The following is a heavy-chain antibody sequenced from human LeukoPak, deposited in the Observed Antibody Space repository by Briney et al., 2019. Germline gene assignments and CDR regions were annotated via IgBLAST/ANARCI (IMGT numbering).Heavy chain of an antibody. CDR2: ISGSGGST. J-gene: IGHJ4*02. Sequence: GGSLTLSCAASGFTFSSYAMSWVRQAPGKGLEWVSAISGSGGSTYYADSVKGRFTISRDNSKNTLYLQVNSLRAEDTAVYYCAKDYYYDSSGYQGYWGQGTLVTVSS. V-gene: IGHV3-23*01. D-gene: IGHD3-22*01. CDR3: AKDYYYDSSGYQGY. CDR1: GFTFSSYA.